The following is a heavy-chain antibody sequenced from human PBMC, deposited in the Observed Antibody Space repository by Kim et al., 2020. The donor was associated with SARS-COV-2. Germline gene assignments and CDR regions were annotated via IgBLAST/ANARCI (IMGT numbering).Heavy chain of an antibody. J-gene: IGHJ4*02. CDR3: ARGGRGKAVAGTYPGYYFDY. Sequence: ASVKVSCKASGYTFTSYDINWVRQATGQGLEWMGWMNPNSGNTGYAQKFQGRVTMTRNTSISTAYMELSSLRSEDTAVYYCARGGRGKAVAGTYPGYYFDYWGQGTLVTVSS. D-gene: IGHD6-19*01. CDR1: GYTFTSYD. V-gene: IGHV1-8*01. CDR2: MNPNSGNT.